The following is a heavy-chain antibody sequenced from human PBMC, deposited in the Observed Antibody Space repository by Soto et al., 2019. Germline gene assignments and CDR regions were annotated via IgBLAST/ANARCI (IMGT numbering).Heavy chain of an antibody. Sequence: GGSLRLSCAASGFTFRTYAVTWVRQAPGKGLEWVSSISNSGGYTYYADSVKGRFTISRDNSKNTVYLQMNSLRADDTALYYCAKGYSSSWLIYFDYWGQGTPVTVSS. J-gene: IGHJ4*02. CDR3: AKGYSSSWLIYFDY. D-gene: IGHD6-13*01. V-gene: IGHV3-23*01. CDR2: ISNSGGYT. CDR1: GFTFRTYA.